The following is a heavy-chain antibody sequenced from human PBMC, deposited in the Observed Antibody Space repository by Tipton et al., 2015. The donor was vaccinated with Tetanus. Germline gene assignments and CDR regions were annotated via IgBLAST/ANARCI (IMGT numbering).Heavy chain of an antibody. D-gene: IGHD3-3*01. Sequence: TLSLTCTVSGGSISSGGYYWSWIRQHPGKGLEWIGDIYYSGSTYYNPSLKSRVTISVDTSKNQFSLKLNSVTAADTAVYYCARRIPVFGVVIIDAFDLWAQGTMVTVSS. CDR2: IYYSGST. V-gene: IGHV4-31*03. J-gene: IGHJ3*01. CDR3: ARRIPVFGVVIIDAFDL. CDR1: GGSISSGGYY.